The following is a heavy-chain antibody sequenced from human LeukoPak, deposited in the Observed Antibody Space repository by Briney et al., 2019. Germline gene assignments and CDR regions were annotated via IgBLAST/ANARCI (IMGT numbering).Heavy chain of an antibody. CDR3: ARDLYDNSGYYSFDY. CDR2: INPKTGGT. J-gene: IGHJ4*02. Sequence: ASVKVSCKASGYTFTGYYMHWVRQAPGQGLEWMGWINPKTGGTNYAQKFQGRVTMTRDTPINTVYMEVARLRSDDTAVYYCARDLYDNSGYYSFDYWGQGTLVTVSS. D-gene: IGHD3-22*01. CDR1: GYTFTGYY. V-gene: IGHV1-2*02.